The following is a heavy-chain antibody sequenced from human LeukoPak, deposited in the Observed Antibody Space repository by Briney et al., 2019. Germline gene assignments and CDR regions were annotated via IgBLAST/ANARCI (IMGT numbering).Heavy chain of an antibody. CDR2: IIPIFGTA. CDR1: GGTFSSYA. V-gene: IGHV1-69*05. J-gene: IGHJ5*02. CDR3: ARGKTPDFWSGYYTRQPYWFDP. D-gene: IGHD3-3*01. Sequence: GASVKVSCKASGGTFSSYAISWVRQAPGQGLEWMGGIIPIFGTANYAQKFQGRGTMTRNTSISTAYMELSSLRSEDTAVYYCARGKTPDFWSGYYTRQPYWFDPWGQGTLVTVSS.